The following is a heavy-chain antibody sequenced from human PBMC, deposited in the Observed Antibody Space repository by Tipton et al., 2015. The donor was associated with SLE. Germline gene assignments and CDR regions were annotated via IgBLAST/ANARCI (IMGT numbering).Heavy chain of an antibody. CDR1: GGSISSHY. Sequence: GLVKPSETLSLTCTVSGGSISSHYWSWIRQPPGKGLEWIGYIYYSGSTNYNPSLKSRVTISVDTSKNQFSLKLSSVTAADTAVYYCARAPDGAVAGMSEYWGQGTLVTVSS. CDR3: ARAPDGAVAGMSEY. V-gene: IGHV4-59*11. D-gene: IGHD6-19*01. CDR2: IYYSGST. J-gene: IGHJ4*02.